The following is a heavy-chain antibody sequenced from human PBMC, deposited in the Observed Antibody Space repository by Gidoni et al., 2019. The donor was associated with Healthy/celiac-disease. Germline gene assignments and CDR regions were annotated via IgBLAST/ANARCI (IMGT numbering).Heavy chain of an antibody. Sequence: QVQLQESGPGLVKPSQTLSLTCTVSGGSLSSGGYYWSWIRQHPGKGLEWIGYIYYSGSTYYNPSLKRRVTISVDTSKNQFSLKLSSVTAADTAVYYCARAVVGSGYYWVYYYYMDVWGKGTTVTVSS. J-gene: IGHJ6*03. CDR3: ARAVVGSGYYWVYYYYMDV. CDR1: GGSLSSGGYY. D-gene: IGHD3-22*01. CDR2: IYYSGST. V-gene: IGHV4-31*03.